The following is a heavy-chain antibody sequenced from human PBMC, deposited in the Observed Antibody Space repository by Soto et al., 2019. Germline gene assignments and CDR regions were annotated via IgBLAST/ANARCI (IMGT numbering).Heavy chain of an antibody. V-gene: IGHV4-59*08. J-gene: IGHJ2*01. CDR1: GGSISSYY. CDR3: ATYNWYFAL. D-gene: IGHD2-21*01. CDR2: IYYSGST. Sequence: QVQLQESGPGLVKPSETLSLTCTVSGGSISSYYWSWIRQPPGKGLGWVGYIYYSGSTNYNPSLNSRATKSVDTSKTQFSLKLSSVTAADTAVYYCATYNWYFALWGRGTLVTVSS.